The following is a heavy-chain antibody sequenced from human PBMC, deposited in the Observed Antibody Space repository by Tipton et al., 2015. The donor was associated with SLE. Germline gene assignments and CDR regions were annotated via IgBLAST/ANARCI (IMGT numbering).Heavy chain of an antibody. D-gene: IGHD6-13*01. CDR1: GFSISSGYY. CDR3: ATYVAIAAADIDY. CDR2: IYHSGST. Sequence: TLSLTCAVSGFSISSGYYWGWIRQPPGKGLECIGSIYHSGSTDYNPSLKSRLTISVDTSKNQISLKLRSVTAADTAVYFCATYVAIAAADIDYWGQGMLVTVSS. J-gene: IGHJ4*02. V-gene: IGHV4-38-2*01.